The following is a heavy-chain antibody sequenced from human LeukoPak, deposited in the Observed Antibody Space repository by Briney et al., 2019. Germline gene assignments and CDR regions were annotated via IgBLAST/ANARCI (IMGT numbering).Heavy chain of an antibody. CDR3: ARISDWFDP. Sequence: SETLSLTCTVSGGSISSSSYYWGWIRQPPGKGLEWIGSIYYSGNTYYNPSLKSRVTISVDTSNNQFSLKLSSVTAADTAVYYCARISDWFDPWGQGTLVAVSS. CDR2: IYYSGNT. J-gene: IGHJ5*02. V-gene: IGHV4-39*07. CDR1: GGSISSSSYY. D-gene: IGHD1-14*01.